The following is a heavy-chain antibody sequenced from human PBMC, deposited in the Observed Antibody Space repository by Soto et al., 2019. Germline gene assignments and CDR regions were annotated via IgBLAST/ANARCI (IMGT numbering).Heavy chain of an antibody. CDR3: ARVWGSGIDY. D-gene: IGHD3-10*01. CDR1: GGSISSYY. Sequence: QVQLQESGPGLVKPSETLALTCTVSGGSISSYYWSWIRQPPGKGLEWIGYIYYIGRTNYNPSLKSRVTISVDTSKNQFSLKVSSVTAADTAVYYCARVWGSGIDYWGQGTLVTVSS. CDR2: IYYIGRT. J-gene: IGHJ4*02. V-gene: IGHV4-59*01.